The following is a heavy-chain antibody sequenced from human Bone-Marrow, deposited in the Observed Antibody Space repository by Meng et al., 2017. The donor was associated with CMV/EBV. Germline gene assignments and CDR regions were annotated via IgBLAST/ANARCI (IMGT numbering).Heavy chain of an antibody. V-gene: IGHV1-2*02. CDR2: MNPDSGGT. CDR1: GYPFTAYY. J-gene: IGHJ6*02. Sequence: ASVKVSCKASGYPFTAYYMHWVRQAPGQGLEWMGWMNPDSGGTNYAQKFQGRVTMTRDTSISTAYMELSRLRSDDTAVYYCARASLAATPYYYYYGMDVWGQGTTVTVSS. CDR3: ARASLAATPYYYYYGMDV. D-gene: IGHD2-15*01.